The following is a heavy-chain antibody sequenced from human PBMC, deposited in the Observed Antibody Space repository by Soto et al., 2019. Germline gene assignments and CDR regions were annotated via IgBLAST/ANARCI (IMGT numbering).Heavy chain of an antibody. J-gene: IGHJ6*02. CDR2: ISYDGSNK. D-gene: IGHD4-17*01. Sequence: GGSLRLSCAASGFTFSSYGMHWVRQAPGKGLEWVAVISYDGSNKYYADSVKGRFTISRDNSKNTLYLQMNSLRAEDTAVYYCAKGLERDYGDSEPDYYYYYYGMDVWGQGTTVTVSS. CDR1: GFTFSSYG. V-gene: IGHV3-30*18. CDR3: AKGLERDYGDSEPDYYYYYYGMDV.